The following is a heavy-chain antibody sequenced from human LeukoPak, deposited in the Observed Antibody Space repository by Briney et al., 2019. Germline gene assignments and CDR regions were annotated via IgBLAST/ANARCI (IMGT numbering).Heavy chain of an antibody. CDR1: GITFSNYY. V-gene: IGHV3-74*01. CDR3: ATDDYRGLGY. J-gene: IGHJ4*02. Sequence: GGSLRLSCGTSGITFSNYYMHWVRQVPGEGLVWVSHIIQDGSVTSYADSVKGRFTISRDNAKNTVYLQLSNLRAEDTAVYYCATDDYRGLGYWGQGTLVTVSS. D-gene: IGHD3-16*01. CDR2: IIQDGSVT.